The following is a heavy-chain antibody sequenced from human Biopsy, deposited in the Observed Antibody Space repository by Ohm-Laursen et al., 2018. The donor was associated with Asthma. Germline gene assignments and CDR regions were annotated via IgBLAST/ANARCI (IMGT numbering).Heavy chain of an antibody. CDR2: ITFDGSTQ. V-gene: IGHV3-30-3*01. Sequence: SLRLSCAASGRHFGSYNMHWARQAPGKGLEWVAVITFDGSTQQYGDSVKGRFTISRDNSKNMLFLQMNSLRAEDTAVYYCLRDTLGYYFDIWGQGTQVTVSS. D-gene: IGHD6-13*01. CDR1: GRHFGSYN. CDR3: LRDTLGYYFDI. J-gene: IGHJ4*02.